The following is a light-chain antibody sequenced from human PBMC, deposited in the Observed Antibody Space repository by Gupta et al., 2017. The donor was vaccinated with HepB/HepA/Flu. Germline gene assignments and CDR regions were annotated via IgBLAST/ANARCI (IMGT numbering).Light chain of an antibody. CDR2: DAS. CDR3: QQRGNWPLT. V-gene: IGKV3-11*01. CDR1: QSIGNF. J-gene: IGKJ3*01. Sequence: EIVLTQSPATLSLSPGERATLSCRASQSIGNFLAWYRQKPGQAPRLLIYDASNRATGIPARFSGSGSGTEFTLTITSLEPEDFAVYYCQQRGNWPLTFGHGTKVDIK.